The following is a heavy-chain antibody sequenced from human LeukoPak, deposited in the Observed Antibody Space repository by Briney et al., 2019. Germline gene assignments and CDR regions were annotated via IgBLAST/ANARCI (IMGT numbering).Heavy chain of an antibody. CDR1: GFTFSNYW. J-gene: IGHJ4*02. CDR3: AKDREYSSGWYSPTFDY. D-gene: IGHD6-19*01. CDR2: INSDGLIT. Sequence: GGSLRLSCAASGFTFSNYWMHWVRQAPGKGLVWVSRINSDGLITNYADSVKGRFTISRDNSKNTLYLQMNSLRAEDTAVYYCAKDREYSSGWYSPTFDYWGQGTLVTVSS. V-gene: IGHV3-74*01.